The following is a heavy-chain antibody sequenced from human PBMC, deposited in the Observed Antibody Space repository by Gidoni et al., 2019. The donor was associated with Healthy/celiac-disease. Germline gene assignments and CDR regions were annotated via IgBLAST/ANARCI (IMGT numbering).Heavy chain of an antibody. V-gene: IGHV3-21*01. J-gene: IGHJ6*02. CDR1: GFTFSSYS. Sequence: EVQLVESGGGLVKPGGSLRLSRAASGFTFSSYSMNWVRQAPGMGLGWVSSISSSSSYIYYADSVKGRFTIARDNAKNSLYLQMNSLRAEDTAVYYCARSRNGMDVWGQGTTVTVSS. CDR3: ARSRNGMDV. CDR2: ISSSSSYI.